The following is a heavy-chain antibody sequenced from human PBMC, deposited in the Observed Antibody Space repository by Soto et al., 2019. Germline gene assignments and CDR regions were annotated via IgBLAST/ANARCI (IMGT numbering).Heavy chain of an antibody. CDR2: IWYNGGNQ. V-gene: IGHV3-33*01. CDR3: ARPTYSSTWDGVYFDY. J-gene: IGHJ4*02. Sequence: PGGSLRLSCAASGFTFSSYGMHWVRQTPGKGLEWVAVIWYNGGNQYYADSVKGRFTISRDNSKNTLYLQMNSLRAEDTAVYYCARPTYSSTWDGVYFDYWGQGTQVTVSS. D-gene: IGHD6-13*01. CDR1: GFTFSSYG.